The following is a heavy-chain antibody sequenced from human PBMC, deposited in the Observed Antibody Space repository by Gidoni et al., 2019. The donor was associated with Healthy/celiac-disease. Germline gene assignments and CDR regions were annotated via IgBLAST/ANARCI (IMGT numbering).Heavy chain of an antibody. J-gene: IGHJ4*02. CDR1: GFTFSRYA. V-gene: IGHV3-30*04. CDR3: AREKGPYSSSSVVDY. D-gene: IGHD6-6*01. Sequence: QVQLVESGGGVVQPGRSLRLSCAASGFTFSRYAMLWVRQAPGKGLEWVAVISYEGSNKYYADSVEGRFTITRDNSKNTLYLQMNSLRAEDTAVYYCAREKGPYSSSSVVDYWGQGTLVTVSS. CDR2: ISYEGSNK.